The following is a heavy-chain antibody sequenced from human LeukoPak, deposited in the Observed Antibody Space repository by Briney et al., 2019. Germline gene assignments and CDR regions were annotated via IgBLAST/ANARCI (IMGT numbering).Heavy chain of an antibody. CDR3: AKGLTRSSGGFDY. CDR1: GFTFSSYA. Sequence: GGSLRLSCAASGFTFSSYAMTWVRQAPGKGLEWVSAMTSGGGTYYADSVKGRFTISRDNSKNTVYLQMNSLRAEDTAVYYCAKGLTRSSGGFDYWGQGTLVTVSS. D-gene: IGHD6-6*01. CDR2: MTSGGGT. J-gene: IGHJ4*02. V-gene: IGHV3-23*01.